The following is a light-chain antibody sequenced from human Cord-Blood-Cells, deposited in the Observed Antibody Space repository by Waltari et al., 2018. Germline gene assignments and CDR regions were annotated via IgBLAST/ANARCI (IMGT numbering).Light chain of an antibody. J-gene: IGLJ1*01. Sequence: QSVLTQPPSVSGAPGQRVTISCTGSSSNIGAGYDVHWYQQLPGTAPKPLIYGNSNRPSGVPDRCSGSKSGTSASLAITGLQAEDEADYYCQSYDSSLSGDVFGTGTKVTVL. CDR3: QSYDSSLSGDV. V-gene: IGLV1-40*01. CDR1: SSNIGAGYD. CDR2: GNS.